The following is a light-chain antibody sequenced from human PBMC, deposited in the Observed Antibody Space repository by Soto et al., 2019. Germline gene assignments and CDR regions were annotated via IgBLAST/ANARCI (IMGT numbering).Light chain of an antibody. Sequence: DIQMPQSPSSLSASVGDRVTITCQASQDIKNYLNWYQQKQGKAPNLLIFDASNLKTGVPSRFSGGGSGTHFTFTISSVQPEDVATYYCQQYDHLPPLSFGGGTKVEIK. J-gene: IGKJ4*01. CDR2: DAS. CDR1: QDIKNY. V-gene: IGKV1-33*01. CDR3: QQYDHLPPLS.